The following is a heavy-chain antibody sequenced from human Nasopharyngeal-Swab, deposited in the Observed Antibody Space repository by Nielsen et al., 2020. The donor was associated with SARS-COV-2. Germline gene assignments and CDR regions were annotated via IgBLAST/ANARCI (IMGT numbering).Heavy chain of an antibody. CDR1: GYTFTSYY. Sequence: ASVKVSCKASGYTFTSYYMHWVRQAPGQGLEWMGIINPSGGSTSYAQKFQGRVTMTRDTSTSTAYMELRSLRSDDTAVYYCARAVSWFGELSHYYYYMDVWGKGTTVTVSS. CDR2: INPSGGST. CDR3: ARAVSWFGELSHYYYYMDV. V-gene: IGHV1-46*01. J-gene: IGHJ6*03. D-gene: IGHD3-10*01.